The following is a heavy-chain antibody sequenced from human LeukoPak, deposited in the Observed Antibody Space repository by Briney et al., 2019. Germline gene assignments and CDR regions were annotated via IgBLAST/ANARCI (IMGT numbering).Heavy chain of an antibody. J-gene: IGHJ4*02. CDR3: AKGYKPDYYGSGSHQPHFDY. V-gene: IGHV3-9*01. CDR2: ISWNSGSI. Sequence: GGSLRLSCAASGFTFDDYAMHWVRQAPGKGLEWVSGISWNSGSIGYADSVKGRFTISRDNAKNSLYLQMNSLRAGDTALYYCAKGYKPDYYGSGSHQPHFDYWGQGTLVTVSS. D-gene: IGHD3-10*01. CDR1: GFTFDDYA.